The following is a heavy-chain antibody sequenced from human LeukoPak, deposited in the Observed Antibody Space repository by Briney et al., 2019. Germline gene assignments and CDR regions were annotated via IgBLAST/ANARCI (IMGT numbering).Heavy chain of an antibody. CDR2: INHGGST. J-gene: IGHJ5*02. Sequence: PSETLSLTCAVYGGSFSGYYWSWIRQPPGKGLEWIGEINHGGSTNYNPSLKSRVTISVDTSKNQFSPKLSSVTAADTAVYYCARAGATVVTASNWFDPWGQGTLVTVSS. D-gene: IGHD2-21*02. CDR3: ARAGATVVTASNWFDP. CDR1: GGSFSGYY. V-gene: IGHV4-34*01.